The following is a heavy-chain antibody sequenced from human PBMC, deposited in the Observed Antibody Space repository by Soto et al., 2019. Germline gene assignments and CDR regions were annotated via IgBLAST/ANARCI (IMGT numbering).Heavy chain of an antibody. CDR1: GFTFSSYA. Sequence: GGSLRLSCAASGFTFSSYAMSWVRQAPGKGLEWVSAISGSGGSTYYADSVKGRFTISRDNSKNTLYLQMNSLRAEDTAVYYCANIAPLYYDILTGYVRDALDIWGQGTMVTVSS. CDR3: ANIAPLYYDILTGYVRDALDI. J-gene: IGHJ3*02. CDR2: ISGSGGST. V-gene: IGHV3-23*01. D-gene: IGHD3-9*01.